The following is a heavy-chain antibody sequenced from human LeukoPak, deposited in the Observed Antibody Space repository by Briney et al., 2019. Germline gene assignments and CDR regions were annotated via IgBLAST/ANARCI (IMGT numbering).Heavy chain of an antibody. J-gene: IGHJ5*02. Sequence: ASVKVSCKVSGYTFTELSMHWVRQAPGKGLEWMGGFDPEDGETIYAQKFQGRVTMTEDTSTDTAYMELSSLRSEDTAVYYCARSGQYSSSWYCRYCWFDPWGQGTLVTVSS. CDR1: GYTFTELS. CDR2: FDPEDGET. CDR3: ARSGQYSSSWYCRYCWFDP. V-gene: IGHV1-24*01. D-gene: IGHD6-13*01.